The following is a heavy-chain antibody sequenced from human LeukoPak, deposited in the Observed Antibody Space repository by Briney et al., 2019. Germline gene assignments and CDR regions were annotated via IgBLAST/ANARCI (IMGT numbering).Heavy chain of an antibody. CDR1: GFALSSHW. CDR3: ARNNGMDV. V-gene: IGHV3-7*03. J-gene: IGHJ6*02. Sequence: GGSLRLSWAASGFALSSHWMTWVRQVPGRGPEWVANVNRDGSETYYLDSVKGRFTISKDNAKNSLYLQMNSLRAEDTALYHCARNNGMDVWGQGTTVIVSS. CDR2: VNRDGSET.